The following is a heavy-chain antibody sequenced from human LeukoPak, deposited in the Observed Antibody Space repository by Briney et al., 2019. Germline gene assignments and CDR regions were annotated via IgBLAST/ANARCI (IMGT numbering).Heavy chain of an antibody. CDR3: AKDLFYYDKGGFDY. CDR1: GFTFSSYG. J-gene: IGHJ4*02. CDR2: ISYDGSNK. Sequence: PGRSLRLSCAASGFTFSSYGLHWVRQAPDKGLEWVAFISYDGSNKFYGDSVKGRFTISRDKSKNTLYLQMNSLRTEDTAVYYCAKDLFYYDKGGFDYWGQGTLVTVSS. V-gene: IGHV3-30*18. D-gene: IGHD3-22*01.